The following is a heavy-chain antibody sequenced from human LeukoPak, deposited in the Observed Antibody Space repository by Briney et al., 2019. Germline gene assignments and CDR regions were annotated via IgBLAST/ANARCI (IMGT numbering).Heavy chain of an antibody. J-gene: IGHJ5*02. CDR1: GGSSSAYY. Sequence: SETLSLTCAVYGGSSSAYYWSWIRQPPGKGLEWIGEITHSGSTNYNPSLKSRVTISVDTSKNQFSLKLSSVTAADTAVYYCARCTPADWFDPWGQGTLVTVSS. D-gene: IGHD2-2*01. V-gene: IGHV4-34*01. CDR3: ARCTPADWFDP. CDR2: ITHSGST.